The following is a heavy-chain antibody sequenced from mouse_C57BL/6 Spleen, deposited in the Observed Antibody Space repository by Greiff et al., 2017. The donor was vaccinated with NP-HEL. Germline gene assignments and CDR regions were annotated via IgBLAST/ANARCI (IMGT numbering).Heavy chain of an antibody. V-gene: IGHV1-42*01. Sequence: EVQLVESGPELVKPGASVKISCKASGYSFTGYYMNWVKQSPEKSLEWIGEINPSTGGTTYNQKFKAKATLTVDKSSSTAYMQLKSLTSEDSAVYYCASSYYAMDYWGQGTSVTVSS. CDR3: ASSYYAMDY. CDR1: GYSFTGYY. J-gene: IGHJ4*01. CDR2: INPSTGGT.